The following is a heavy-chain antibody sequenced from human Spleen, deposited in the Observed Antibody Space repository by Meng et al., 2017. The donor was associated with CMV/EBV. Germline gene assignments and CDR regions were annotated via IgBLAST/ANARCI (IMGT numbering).Heavy chain of an antibody. CDR3: ARDRRVGYCSSTSCKLGY. CDR1: GSFSGYY. V-gene: IGHV4-34*01. D-gene: IGHD2-2*01. CDR2: INHSGRT. Sequence: GSFSGYYWSWIRQPPGKGLEWIGEINHSGRTNYNPSLKSRVTISVDTSKNQFSLKLSSVTAADTAVYYCARDRRVGYCSSTSCKLGYWGQGTLVTVSS. J-gene: IGHJ4*02.